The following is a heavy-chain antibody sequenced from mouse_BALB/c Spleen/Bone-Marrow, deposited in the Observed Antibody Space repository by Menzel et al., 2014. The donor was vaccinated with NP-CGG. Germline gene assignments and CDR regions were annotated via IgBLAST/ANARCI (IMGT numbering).Heavy chain of an antibody. CDR3: NARYYYAMDY. Sequence: VQLQQPGAELVRSGASVKLSRTASGFNIKDYYMHWVKQRPEQGLEWIGWIDPENGDTEYAPKFQGKATMTADTSSNTAYLQLSSLTSEDTAVYYCNARYYYAMDYWGQGTSVTVSS. CDR1: GFNIKDYY. J-gene: IGHJ4*01. CDR2: IDPENGDT. V-gene: IGHV14-4*02.